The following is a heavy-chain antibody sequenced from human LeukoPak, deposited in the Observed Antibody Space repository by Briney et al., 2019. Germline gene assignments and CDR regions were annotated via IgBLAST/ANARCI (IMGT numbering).Heavy chain of an antibody. CDR1: GFSFTDYA. Sequence: GGSLRLSYAASGFSFTDYAMSWVRQAPGKGLEWVSDIRATSGITYYADSVKGRFTISRDNSKKMLYLQMNSLRADDTALYYCARDSDFYDSLTFYGMDVWGQGTTVIVSS. J-gene: IGHJ6*02. V-gene: IGHV3-23*01. D-gene: IGHD3-3*01. CDR3: ARDSDFYDSLTFYGMDV. CDR2: IRATSGIT.